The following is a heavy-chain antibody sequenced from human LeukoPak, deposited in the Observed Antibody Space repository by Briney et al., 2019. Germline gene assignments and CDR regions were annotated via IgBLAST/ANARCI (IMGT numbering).Heavy chain of an antibody. Sequence: GGSLRLSCAGSGFTFSSYWMSWVRQAPGKGLEWVANIKQDGSEKYYVDSVKGRFTISRDNAKNSLYLQMNSLRAEDTAVYYCARYSFDGSGSYYRRAFDIWGQGTMVTASS. D-gene: IGHD3-10*01. CDR1: GFTFSSYW. J-gene: IGHJ3*02. CDR2: IKQDGSEK. V-gene: IGHV3-7*01. CDR3: ARYSFDGSGSYYRRAFDI.